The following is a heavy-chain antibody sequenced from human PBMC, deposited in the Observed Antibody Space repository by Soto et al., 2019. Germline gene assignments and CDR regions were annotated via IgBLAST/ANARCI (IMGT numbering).Heavy chain of an antibody. CDR3: AKDAIGVVILTAPHDAFDI. CDR1: GFTFSSYA. Sequence: GGSLRLSCAASGFTFSSYAMSWVRQAPGKGLEWVSAISGSGGSTYYADSVKGRFTISRDNSKNTLYLQMNSLRAEDTAVYYCAKDAIGVVILTAPHDAFDIWGQGTMVTVSS. CDR2: ISGSGGST. D-gene: IGHD3-3*01. V-gene: IGHV3-23*01. J-gene: IGHJ3*02.